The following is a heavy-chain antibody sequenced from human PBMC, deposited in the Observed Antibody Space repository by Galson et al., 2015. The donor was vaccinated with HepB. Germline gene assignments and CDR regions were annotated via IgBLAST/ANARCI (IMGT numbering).Heavy chain of an antibody. V-gene: IGHV3-30-3*01. Sequence: SLRLSCAASGFTFSSYAMHWVRQAPGKGLEWVAVIPYDGSNKYYADSVKGRFTISRDNSKNTLYLQMNSLRAEDTAVYYCARHIVPAAIDYYYGMDVWGQGTTVTVSS. CDR2: IPYDGSNK. CDR1: GFTFSSYA. CDR3: ARHIVPAAIDYYYGMDV. J-gene: IGHJ6*02. D-gene: IGHD2-2*01.